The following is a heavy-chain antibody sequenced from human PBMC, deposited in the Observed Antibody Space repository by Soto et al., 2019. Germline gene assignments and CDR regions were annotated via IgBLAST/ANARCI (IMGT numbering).Heavy chain of an antibody. CDR3: AKDRVITFGGVIVSYFDY. CDR2: ISGSGGST. Sequence: VQLLESGGGLVQPGGSLRLSCEASGFTFSSYAMSWVRQAPGKGLEWVSAISGSGGSTYYADSVKGRFTISRDNSKNTLYLQMNSLRAEDTAVYYCAKDRVITFGGVIVSYFDYWGQGTLVTVSS. D-gene: IGHD3-16*02. J-gene: IGHJ4*02. V-gene: IGHV3-23*01. CDR1: GFTFSSYA.